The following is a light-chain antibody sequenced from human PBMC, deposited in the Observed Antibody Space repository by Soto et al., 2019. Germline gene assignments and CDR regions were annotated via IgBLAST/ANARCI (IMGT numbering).Light chain of an antibody. J-gene: IGKJ4*01. CDR3: QQFSSYPLT. CDR1: QSVSNNY. CDR2: DAS. Sequence: EIVLTQSPGTLSLSPGERATLSCRASQSVSNNYLAWYQQKPGQAPRVLIYDASSRATGIPDRFSGGGSGTDFTLTISRLEPEDFAVYYCQQFSSYPLTVGGGTKVDIK. V-gene: IGKV3-20*01.